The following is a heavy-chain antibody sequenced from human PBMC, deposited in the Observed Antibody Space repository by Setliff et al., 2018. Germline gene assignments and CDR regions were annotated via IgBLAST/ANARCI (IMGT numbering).Heavy chain of an antibody. Sequence: PGGSLRLSCVVSGITISNNFWSWVRQAPGKGLEWVSGINWNGGSTGYADSVKGRFTISRDNSKNTLYLEMNSLRAEDTAVYYCARTCSGSGCYAGLESWGQGTPVTVSS. CDR2: INWNGGST. CDR3: ARTCSGSGCYAGLES. D-gene: IGHD2-15*01. V-gene: IGHV3-20*04. J-gene: IGHJ4*02. CDR1: GITISNNF.